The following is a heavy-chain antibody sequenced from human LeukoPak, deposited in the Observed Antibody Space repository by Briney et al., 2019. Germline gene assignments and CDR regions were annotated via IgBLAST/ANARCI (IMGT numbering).Heavy chain of an antibody. CDR3: ARGPRGGSSSSSLDY. CDR1: GGSFSGYY. J-gene: IGHJ4*02. D-gene: IGHD6-6*01. CDR2: INHSGST. Sequence: PSETLSLTCAVYGGSFSGYYWSWIRQPPGKGLEWTGEINHSGSTNYNPSLKSRVTVSVDTSKNQFSLKLSSVTAADTAVYYCARGPRGGSSSSSLDYWGQGSLVTVSS. V-gene: IGHV4-34*01.